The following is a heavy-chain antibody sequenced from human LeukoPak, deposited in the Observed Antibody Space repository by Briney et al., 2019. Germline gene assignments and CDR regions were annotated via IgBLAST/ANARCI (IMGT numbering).Heavy chain of an antibody. D-gene: IGHD6-19*01. Sequence: GGSLRLSCAASGFTFSSYGIHWVRQAPGKGLEWVAVISYDGSNKYYADSVKGRFTISRDNSKNTLYLQMNSLRAEDTAVYYCAREDSGWSSFYYYYYYGMDVWGQGTTVTVSS. V-gene: IGHV3-30*03. J-gene: IGHJ6*02. CDR1: GFTFSSYG. CDR3: AREDSGWSSFYYYYYYGMDV. CDR2: ISYDGSNK.